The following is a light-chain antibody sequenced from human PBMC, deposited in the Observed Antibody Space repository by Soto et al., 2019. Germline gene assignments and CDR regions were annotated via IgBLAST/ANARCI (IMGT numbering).Light chain of an antibody. V-gene: IGKV3-15*01. CDR2: GAS. CDR1: QTVVGF. J-gene: IGKJ2*01. CDR3: QQYNNWPPYT. Sequence: DIVLTQSPATLSLSPGERATLSCRASQTVVGFLAWYQQKPGQAPRLLIYGASTRATGIPARFSGSGSGTEFTLTISSLQSEDFAVYYCQQYNNWPPYTFGQGTKLEIK.